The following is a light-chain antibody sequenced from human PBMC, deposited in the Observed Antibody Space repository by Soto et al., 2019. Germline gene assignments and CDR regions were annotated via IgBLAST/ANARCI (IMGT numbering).Light chain of an antibody. Sequence: VLTQPPSASGTPGQRVTISCSGSSSNIGSNTVNWYQQLPGTAPKLLIYSNNQRPSGVPDRFSGSKSSTSASLAISGLQSEDEADYYCAAWDDSLNGLVFGGGTKLTVL. CDR2: SNN. J-gene: IGLJ2*01. CDR1: SSNIGSNT. CDR3: AAWDDSLNGLV. V-gene: IGLV1-44*01.